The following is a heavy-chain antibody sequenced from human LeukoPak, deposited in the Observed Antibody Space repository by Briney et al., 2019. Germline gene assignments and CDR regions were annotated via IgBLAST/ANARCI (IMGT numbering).Heavy chain of an antibody. J-gene: IGHJ4*02. CDR3: ARGLGDADFDY. CDR1: GGSFSGYC. V-gene: IGHV4-34*01. D-gene: IGHD2-21*02. Sequence: PAESLSLAWAVDGGSFSGYCWGWVRQPPGKGLEWMGEINHGGSNNYKPSLKSGVPISVDTSKSQFSLKLSSVTAADTAVYYCARGLGDADFDYWGQGTLVTVSS. CDR2: INHGGSN.